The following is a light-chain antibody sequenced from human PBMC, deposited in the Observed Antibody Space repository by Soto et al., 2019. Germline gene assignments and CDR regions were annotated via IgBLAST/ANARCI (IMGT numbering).Light chain of an antibody. CDR3: QQHGDSSRS. V-gene: IGKV1-5*03. J-gene: IGKJ1*01. Sequence: DIPMTQSPSTLSASIGDRITISCRASQTIDTWLAWYQQRPGEAPKLLIYTASNLENGVPSRFRGSGSGTAFTRTSSRLQPEDCATYYCQQHGDSSRSFGQG. CDR1: QTIDTW. CDR2: TAS.